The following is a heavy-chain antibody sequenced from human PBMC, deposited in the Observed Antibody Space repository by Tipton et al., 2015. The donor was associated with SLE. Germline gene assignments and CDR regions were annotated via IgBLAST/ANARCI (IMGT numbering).Heavy chain of an antibody. D-gene: IGHD3-3*01. J-gene: IGHJ6*02. Sequence: TLSLTCSVSGGSISSHFWSWIRQPPGKGLEWIGYLHYSGSTNYNPSLTSRATISIDTSKTQFSLNVSSVTAADTAVYYCARRLYYDFWSGYSRSMDVWGQGTTVTVSS. CDR2: LHYSGST. CDR1: GGSISSHF. V-gene: IGHV4-59*11. CDR3: ARRLYYDFWSGYSRSMDV.